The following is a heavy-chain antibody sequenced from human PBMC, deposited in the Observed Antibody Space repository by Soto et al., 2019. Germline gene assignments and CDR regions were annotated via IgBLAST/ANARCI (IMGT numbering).Heavy chain of an antibody. V-gene: IGHV3-64*01. Sequence: EVQLVESGGGLVQPGGSLRLSCAASGFTFSSYAMHWVRQAPGKGLEYVSAISSNGGSTYYANSVKGRFTISRDNSKNTLYLQMGSLRAEDMAVYYCAREGSSGWYAEDAFDIWGQGTMVTVSS. CDR1: GFTFSSYA. J-gene: IGHJ3*02. D-gene: IGHD6-19*01. CDR3: AREGSSGWYAEDAFDI. CDR2: ISSNGGST.